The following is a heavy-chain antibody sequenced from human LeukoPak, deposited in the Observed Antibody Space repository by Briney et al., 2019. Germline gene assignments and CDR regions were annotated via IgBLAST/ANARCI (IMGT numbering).Heavy chain of an antibody. CDR3: ARDHSSSWFMYGMDV. Sequence: PSETLSLTCTVSGGSISSYYWSWIRQPPGRGLEWIGYIYYSGSTNYNPSLKSRVTISVDTSKNQFSLKLSSVTAVDTAVYYCARDHSSSWFMYGMDVWGKGTTVTVSS. D-gene: IGHD6-13*01. V-gene: IGHV4-59*01. CDR1: GGSISSYY. J-gene: IGHJ6*04. CDR2: IYYSGST.